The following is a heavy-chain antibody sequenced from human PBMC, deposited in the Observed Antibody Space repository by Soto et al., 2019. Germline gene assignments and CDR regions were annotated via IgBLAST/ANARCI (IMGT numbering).Heavy chain of an antibody. CDR1: GGTFSSYT. J-gene: IGHJ5*02. V-gene: IGHV1-69*02. Sequence: QVQLVQSGAEVKKPGSSVKVSCKASGGTFSSYTISWVRQAPGQGLEWMGRIIPILGIANYAQKFQGRVTITAHKSTSTSYMELSSLRSEDTAVYYCARYCSSTSCYGSNWFDPWGQGTLFTVSS. CDR3: ARYCSSTSCYGSNWFDP. CDR2: IIPILGIA. D-gene: IGHD2-2*01.